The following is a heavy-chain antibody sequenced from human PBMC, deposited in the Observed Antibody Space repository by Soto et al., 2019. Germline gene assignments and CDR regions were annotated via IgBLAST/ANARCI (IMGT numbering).Heavy chain of an antibody. CDR2: MIPIFGTA. CDR3: ARDVSPGYCSSTSCPTYWYFDL. D-gene: IGHD2-2*01. J-gene: IGHJ2*01. V-gene: IGHV1-69*01. Sequence: QVQLVQSGAEVKKPGSSVKVSRKASGGTFSSYAISWVRQAPGQGLEWMGGMIPIFGTANYAQKFQGRVTITADESTSTAYMELSSLRSEDTAVYYCARDVSPGYCSSTSCPTYWYFDLWGRGTLVTVSS. CDR1: GGTFSSYA.